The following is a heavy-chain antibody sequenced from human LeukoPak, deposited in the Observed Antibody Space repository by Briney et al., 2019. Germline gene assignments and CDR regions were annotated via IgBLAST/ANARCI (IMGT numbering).Heavy chain of an antibody. J-gene: IGHJ6*02. CDR3: ASTSSQEGMDV. Sequence: ASVEVSCKASGYTFTGYYMHWVRQARGQGLEWMGWINPNSGGTNYAQRFQGRVTMTRDTSISTGYMELSSLRSDDTAVYYCASTSSQEGMDVWGQGTPVTVSS. CDR2: INPNSGGT. D-gene: IGHD6-6*01. CDR1: GYTFTGYY. V-gene: IGHV1-2*02.